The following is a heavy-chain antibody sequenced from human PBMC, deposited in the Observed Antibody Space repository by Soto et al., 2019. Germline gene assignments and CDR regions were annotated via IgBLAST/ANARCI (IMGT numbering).Heavy chain of an antibody. D-gene: IGHD3-3*01. V-gene: IGHV1-69*12. Sequence: QVQLVQSGAEVKKPGSSVKVSCKASGGTFSSYGISWVRQAPGQGLEWMGGIIPIIGTANYAQKCQGRVTITADESTSTAYMELSSLRSEDTAVYYCARPTYYDFLSGYPTGYSYYGMDVWGQGTTVTVSS. J-gene: IGHJ6*02. CDR3: ARPTYYDFLSGYPTGYSYYGMDV. CDR1: GGTFSSYG. CDR2: IIPIIGTA.